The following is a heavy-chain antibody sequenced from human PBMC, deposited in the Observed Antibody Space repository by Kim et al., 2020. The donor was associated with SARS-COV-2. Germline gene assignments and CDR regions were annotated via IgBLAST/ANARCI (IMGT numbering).Heavy chain of an antibody. D-gene: IGHD3-10*01. CDR3: ATRGPEKTHELDWFDP. CDR2: IYYSGST. J-gene: IGHJ5*02. Sequence: SETLSLTCTVSGGSISSSSYYWVWIRQPPGKGLEWIGSIYYSGSTYYNPSLKSRVTISVDTSKNQFSLKLSSVTAADTAVYYCATRGPEKTHELDWFDPWGQGTLVTVSS. V-gene: IGHV4-39*01. CDR1: GGSISSSSYY.